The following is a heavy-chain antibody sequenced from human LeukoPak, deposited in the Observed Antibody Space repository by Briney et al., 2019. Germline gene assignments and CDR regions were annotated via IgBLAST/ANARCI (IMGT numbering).Heavy chain of an antibody. J-gene: IGHJ4*02. CDR2: IYYSGST. CDR1: GGSISSGDYY. V-gene: IGHV4-30-4*02. Sequence: SETLSLTCTVSGGSISSGDYYWSWIRQPPGKGLEWIGYIYYSGSTYYNPSLKSRVIISVDTSKNQFSLKLSSVTAADTAVYYCARGLMMAVAGRGEFHYWGQGTLVTVSS. D-gene: IGHD6-13*01. CDR3: ARGLMMAVAGRGEFHY.